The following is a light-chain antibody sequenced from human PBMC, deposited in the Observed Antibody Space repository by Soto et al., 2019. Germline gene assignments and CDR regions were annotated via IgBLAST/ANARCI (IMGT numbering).Light chain of an antibody. CDR2: GNN. V-gene: IGLV1-40*01. CDR1: SSNIGADYD. Sequence: LTQPPSVSVAPGQMVTISCTGSSSNIGADYDVHWYQQRPGTAPKLLIFGNNNRPSGVPDRFSGSKSGASASLAITGLQAEDEGDYYRQSYDSTLSARYVFGTGTKVTVL. CDR3: QSYDSTLSARYV. J-gene: IGLJ1*01.